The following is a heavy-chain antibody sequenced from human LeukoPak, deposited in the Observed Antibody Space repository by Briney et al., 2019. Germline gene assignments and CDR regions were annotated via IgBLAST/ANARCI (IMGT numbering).Heavy chain of an antibody. Sequence: PSETLSLTCAVYGGSFSGYYWSWIRQPPGKGLEWIGEINHSGSTNYNPSLKSRVTISVDTSKNQFSLKLSSVTAADTAVYYCARAGTDGYSHFDYWGQGTLVTVSS. CDR3: ARAGTDGYSHFDY. J-gene: IGHJ4*02. CDR2: INHSGST. V-gene: IGHV4-34*01. CDR1: GGSFSGYY. D-gene: IGHD3-22*01.